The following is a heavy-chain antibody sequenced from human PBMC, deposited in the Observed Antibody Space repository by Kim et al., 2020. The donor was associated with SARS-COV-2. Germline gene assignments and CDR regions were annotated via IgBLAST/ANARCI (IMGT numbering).Heavy chain of an antibody. CDR1: GFTFSSYA. Sequence: GGSLRLSCAASGFTFSSYAMSWVRQAPGKGLEWVSAISGSGGSTYYADSVKGRFTISRDNSKNTLYLQMNSLRAEDTAVYYCAKGEIAVAGTPYYFDYWGQGTLVTVSS. D-gene: IGHD6-19*01. CDR3: AKGEIAVAGTPYYFDY. J-gene: IGHJ4*02. V-gene: IGHV3-23*01. CDR2: ISGSGGST.